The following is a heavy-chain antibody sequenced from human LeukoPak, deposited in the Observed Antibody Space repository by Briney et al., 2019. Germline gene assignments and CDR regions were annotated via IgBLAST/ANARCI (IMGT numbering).Heavy chain of an antibody. V-gene: IGHV3-23*01. CDR2: ISGSGGST. CDR3: AKDIVVVPAATDAFDI. CDR1: GFTFSSYA. D-gene: IGHD2-2*01. Sequence: GGSLRLSCAASGFTFSSYAMSWVRQAPGKGLEWVSAISGSGGSTYYADSVKGRFTISRGNSKNTLYLQMNSLRAEDTAVYYCAKDIVVVPAATDAFDIWGQGTMVTVSS. J-gene: IGHJ3*02.